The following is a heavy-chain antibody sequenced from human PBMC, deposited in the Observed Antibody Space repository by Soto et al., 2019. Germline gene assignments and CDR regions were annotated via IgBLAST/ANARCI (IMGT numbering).Heavy chain of an antibody. CDR2: IIPIFGTA. J-gene: IGHJ6*02. CDR1: GGTFSSYA. CDR3: ARRKGEHYGMDV. V-gene: IGHV1-69*12. Sequence: QVQLVQSGAEVKKPGSSVKVSCKASGGTFSSYAISWVRQAPGQGLEWMGGIIPIFGTANYAQKFQGRVXIXGXXSTSTAYRGLSSLRSEDTAVYYCARRKGEHYGMDVWGQGTTVTVSS.